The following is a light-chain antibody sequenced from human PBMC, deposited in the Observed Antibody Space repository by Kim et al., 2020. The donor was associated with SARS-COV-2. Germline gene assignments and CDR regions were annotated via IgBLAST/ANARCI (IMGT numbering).Light chain of an antibody. CDR2: KAS. J-gene: IGKJ1*01. Sequence: ASVGDRVTITCRASQTINNYLAWYQQKPGTAPKVLIYKASTLESGVPSRFSGSGSGTEFILSIISLQPDDFATYYCQHYDSYPWTFGQGTKVDIK. V-gene: IGKV1-5*03. CDR1: QTINNY. CDR3: QHYDSYPWT.